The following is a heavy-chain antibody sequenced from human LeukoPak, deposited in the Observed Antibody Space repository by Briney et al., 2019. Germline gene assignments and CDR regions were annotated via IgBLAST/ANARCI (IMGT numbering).Heavy chain of an antibody. CDR1: GGSISSGDYY. CDR3: ARDKEMATIGRAFDI. J-gene: IGHJ3*02. V-gene: IGHV4-30-4*08. D-gene: IGHD5-24*01. Sequence: PSQTLSLTCTVSGGSISSGDYYWSWIRQPPGKGLEWIGYIYYSGSTYYNPSLKSRVTISVDTSKNQFSLKLSSVTAADTAVYYCARDKEMATIGRAFDIWGQGTMVTVSS. CDR2: IYYSGST.